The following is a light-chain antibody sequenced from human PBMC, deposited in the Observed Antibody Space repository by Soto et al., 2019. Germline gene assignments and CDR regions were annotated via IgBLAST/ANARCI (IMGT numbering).Light chain of an antibody. Sequence: EIVLTQSPATLSLSPGERATLSCRASQSVSSYLAWYQQKPGQAPRLLIYDASSRATGIPARFSGSGSGTDFTLTISSLESEDFAVYYCQQRSTWPQTFGQGTKLEIK. CDR2: DAS. CDR3: QQRSTWPQT. V-gene: IGKV3-11*01. J-gene: IGKJ2*01. CDR1: QSVSSY.